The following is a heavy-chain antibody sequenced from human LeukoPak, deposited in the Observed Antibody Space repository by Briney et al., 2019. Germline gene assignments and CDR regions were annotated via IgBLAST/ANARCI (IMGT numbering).Heavy chain of an antibody. J-gene: IGHJ6*04. CDR2: ICPYGSNT. D-gene: IGHD3-10*01. V-gene: IGHV1-18*04. CDR1: GYTFTTYG. Sequence: ASLKLSCTASGYTFTTYGFSWVRQAPGQGLEWMGCICPYGSNTYYAQNLQGRVTMAADTSTSIVYMGLRSLRSDETAVYYCARGPYYGSGSRADGMDVWGKGTTVTVSS. CDR3: ARGPYYGSGSRADGMDV.